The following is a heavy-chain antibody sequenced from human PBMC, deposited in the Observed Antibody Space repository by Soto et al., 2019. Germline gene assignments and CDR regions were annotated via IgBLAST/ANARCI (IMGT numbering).Heavy chain of an antibody. Sequence: SSKDSGYTFASYGISCVRQSHGQGLEWMGWISAYNGNTNYAQKLQGRVTMTTDTSTSTAYMELRSLRSDDTAVYYCARDHKRGWIQLWLKRYYYYYYGMDVWGQGTTVTVSS. D-gene: IGHD5-18*01. J-gene: IGHJ6*02. CDR2: ISAYNGNT. CDR1: GYTFASYG. V-gene: IGHV1-18*01. CDR3: ARDHKRGWIQLWLKRYYYYYYGMDV.